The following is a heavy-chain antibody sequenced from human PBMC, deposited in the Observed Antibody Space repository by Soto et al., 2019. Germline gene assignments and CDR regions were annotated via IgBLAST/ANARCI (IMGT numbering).Heavy chain of an antibody. J-gene: IGHJ6*02. CDR2: ISSSSSYI. Sequence: EVQLVESGGGLVKPGGSLRLSCAASGFTFSSYSMNWGRQAPGKGLEWVSSISSSSSYIYYADSVKGRFTISRDNAKNSLDLQMNSLRAEDTAGYYCARGEDGPPSPYCMDVWGQGTTVTVS. D-gene: IGHD1-26*01. CDR3: ARGEDGPPSPYCMDV. CDR1: GFTFSSYS. V-gene: IGHV3-21*01.